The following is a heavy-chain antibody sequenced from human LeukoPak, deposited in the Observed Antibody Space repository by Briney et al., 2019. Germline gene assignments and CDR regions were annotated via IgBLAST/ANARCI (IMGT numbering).Heavy chain of an antibody. Sequence: GGSLRLSCAASGFTFSTFWVNWVRQTPGKGLEWVANIKQDGSEKYYVDSVKGRFTISRDNAKNSRYLQMNSLRDEDTAVYYCARSSGWIIDFWGQGTLVTVSS. CDR2: IKQDGSEK. J-gene: IGHJ4*02. CDR3: ARSSGWIIDF. D-gene: IGHD6-19*01. CDR1: GFTFSTFW. V-gene: IGHV3-7*01.